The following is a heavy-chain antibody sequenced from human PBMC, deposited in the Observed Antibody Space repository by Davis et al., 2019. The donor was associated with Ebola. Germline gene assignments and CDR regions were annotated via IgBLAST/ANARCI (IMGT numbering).Heavy chain of an antibody. J-gene: IGHJ6*04. CDR1: GFTFSRFA. V-gene: IGHV3-64D*06. D-gene: IGHD3-10*01. Sequence: GESLKISCSASGFTFSRFAMHWLRQDPGKGLKYVSAISSSGGSTYYADSVKGRFTIYRDSSKNTLHLQMSSLRAEDMAVYYCVKGSGSYFNYYGMYVWGKGTTFTVSS. CDR2: ISSSGGST. CDR3: VKGSGSYFNYYGMYV.